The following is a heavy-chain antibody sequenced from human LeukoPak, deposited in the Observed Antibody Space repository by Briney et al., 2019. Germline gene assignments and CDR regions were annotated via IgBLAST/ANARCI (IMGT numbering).Heavy chain of an antibody. V-gene: IGHV2-70*04. J-gene: IGHJ6*03. CDR3: ARIRGESIAAYSSPTYYYYYYMDV. CDR2: IDWDDDK. D-gene: IGHD6-6*01. CDR1: GFSLSTSGMR. Sequence: SGPTLVNPTQTLTLTCTSSGFSLSTSGMRVSWIRQPPGKALEWLARIDWDDDKFYSTSLKTRLTISKDTSKNQVVLTMTNMDPVDTATYYCARIRGESIAAYSSPTYYYYYYMDVWGKGTTVTVSS.